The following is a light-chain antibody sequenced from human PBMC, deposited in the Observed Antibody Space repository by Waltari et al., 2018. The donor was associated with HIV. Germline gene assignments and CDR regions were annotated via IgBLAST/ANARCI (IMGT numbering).Light chain of an antibody. V-gene: IGKV3-11*01. CDR2: DAS. J-gene: IGKJ4*01. CDR1: QSVTNY. Sequence: TQSPATLPVSPGERATLPCRASQSVTNYLACYQQKLGTAPRHLIYDASSRATGVPARFSGDGSGTDFTLTISSLEPGVFAVYYCQQRSNWPPLTFGGGTKVEIK. CDR3: QQRSNWPPLT.